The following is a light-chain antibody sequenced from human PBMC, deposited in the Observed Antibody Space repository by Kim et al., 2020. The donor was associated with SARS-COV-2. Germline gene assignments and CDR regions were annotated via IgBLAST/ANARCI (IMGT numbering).Light chain of an antibody. Sequence: SPGQRAPLSCRASQSVSSNYLAWYQQKPGQAPRLLIYGASSRATGIPDRFSGSGSGTDFTLTITRLEPEDFAVYYCQQYSSSPATFGQGTKVYIK. J-gene: IGKJ1*01. CDR1: QSVSSNY. V-gene: IGKV3-20*01. CDR2: GAS. CDR3: QQYSSSPAT.